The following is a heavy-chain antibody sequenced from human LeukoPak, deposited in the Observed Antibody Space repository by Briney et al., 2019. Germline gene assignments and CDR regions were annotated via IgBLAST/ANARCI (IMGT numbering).Heavy chain of an antibody. V-gene: IGHV3-48*03. D-gene: IGHD6-19*01. CDR3: AGDPRMYSSGWYFDY. Sequence: PGGSLRLSCAASEFTFSSYEMNWVRQAPGKGLEWISYISGSGSSRYYADSVKGRFTISRDNAKNSLYLQMNSLRAEGTAVYYCAGDPRMYSSGWYFDYWGQGTLVTVSS. CDR2: ISGSGSSR. CDR1: EFTFSSYE. J-gene: IGHJ4*02.